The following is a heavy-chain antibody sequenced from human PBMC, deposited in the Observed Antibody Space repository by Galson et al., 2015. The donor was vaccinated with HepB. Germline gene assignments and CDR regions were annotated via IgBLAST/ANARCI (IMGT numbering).Heavy chain of an antibody. D-gene: IGHD6-6*01. J-gene: IGHJ6*03. CDR3: ARGVWWSSSSGDYYYYYMDV. CDR2: MNPNSGNT. Sequence: SVKVSCKASGYTFTSYDINWVRQATGQGLEWMGWMNPNSGNTGYAQKFQGRVTMTRNTSISTAYMELSSLRSEDTAVYYCARGVWWSSSSGDYYYYYMDVWGKGTTVTVSS. CDR1: GYTFTSYD. V-gene: IGHV1-8*01.